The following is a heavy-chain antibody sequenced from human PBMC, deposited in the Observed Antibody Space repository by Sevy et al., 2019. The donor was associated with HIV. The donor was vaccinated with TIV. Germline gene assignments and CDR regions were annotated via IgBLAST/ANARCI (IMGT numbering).Heavy chain of an antibody. CDR1: GYTFTSYG. CDR3: ARDPTVTTYYYGMDV. J-gene: IGHJ6*02. Sequence: ASVKVSCKASGYTFTSYGISWVRQAPGQGLEWMGWISAYNGNTNYAQKLQGRATMTTDTSTGTAYMELRSLRSDDTAVYYCARDPTVTTYYYGMDVWGQGTTVTVSS. D-gene: IGHD4-17*01. V-gene: IGHV1-18*01. CDR2: ISAYNGNT.